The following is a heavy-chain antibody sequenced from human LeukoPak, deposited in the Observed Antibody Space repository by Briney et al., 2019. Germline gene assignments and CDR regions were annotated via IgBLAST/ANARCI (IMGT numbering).Heavy chain of an antibody. CDR2: IYYSGST. D-gene: IGHD3-22*01. V-gene: IGHV4-59*01. Sequence: SETLSLTCTVSGGSISCYYWSWIRQTPGKGLEWIAYIYYSGSTNYNPSLKSRVTISVDTSKNQFSLKLSSVTAADTAVYYCARHNYYDSSGYYPLLFDYWGQGTLVTVSS. J-gene: IGHJ4*02. CDR3: ARHNYYDSSGYYPLLFDY. CDR1: GGSISCYY.